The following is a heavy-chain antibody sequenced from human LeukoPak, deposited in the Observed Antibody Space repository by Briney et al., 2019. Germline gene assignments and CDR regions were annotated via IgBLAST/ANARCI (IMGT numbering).Heavy chain of an antibody. D-gene: IGHD3-16*02. CDR3: ARGPRPMITFGGVIALLYYFDY. J-gene: IGHJ4*02. V-gene: IGHV3-7*01. Sequence: PGGSLRLSGPASGFNFSNYWMSWVRQAPGKGLEWVPNIKEDGSDRYYVDSVKGRFIISRDNAKNSLSLEMYRLRADDTAVYYCARGPRPMITFGGVIALLYYFDYWGQGTLVTVSS. CDR2: IKEDGSDR. CDR1: GFNFSNYW.